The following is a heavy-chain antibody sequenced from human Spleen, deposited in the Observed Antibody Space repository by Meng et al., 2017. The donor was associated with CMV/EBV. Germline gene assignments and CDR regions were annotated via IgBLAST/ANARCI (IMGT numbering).Heavy chain of an antibody. CDR3: ARVRFGDMDV. D-gene: IGHD3-10*01. Sequence: GGSLRLSCAASGFTFSSYEMNWVRQAPGKGLEWEGIINPSGGSKLYADSVKGRFTISRDNSKNTVYLQMNSLRVEDTAVYYCARVRFGDMDVWGQGTAVTVSS. J-gene: IGHJ6*02. V-gene: IGHV3-30*01. CDR1: GFTFSSYE. CDR2: INPSGGSK.